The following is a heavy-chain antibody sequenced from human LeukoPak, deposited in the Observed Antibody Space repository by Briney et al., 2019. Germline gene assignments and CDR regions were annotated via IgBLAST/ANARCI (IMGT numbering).Heavy chain of an antibody. CDR1: GFTSSSYT. D-gene: IGHD2-21*02. CDR2: ISFDGNTK. J-gene: IGHJ2*01. V-gene: IGHV3-30*03. CDR3: ARAAVVTGGLDL. Sequence: PGGSLRLSCAASGFTSSSYTMHWVRQAPGKGLEWVAVISFDGNTKYYADSVRGRVPISRDNSRNTLFLEINSLRPEDTAVYFCARAAVVTGGLDLWGRGTLVTVSS.